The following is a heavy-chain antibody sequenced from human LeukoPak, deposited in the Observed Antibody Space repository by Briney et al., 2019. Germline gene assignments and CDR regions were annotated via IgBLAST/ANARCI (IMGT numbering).Heavy chain of an antibody. V-gene: IGHV4-34*01. CDR1: GGSFSGYY. CDR2: INHSGST. J-gene: IGHJ6*03. CDR3: ARLRYSSGWYLRGYYYMDV. D-gene: IGHD6-19*01. Sequence: SETLSLTCAVYGGSFSGYYWSWIRQPPGKGLEWIGEINHSGSTNYNPSLKSRVTISVDTSKNQFSLKLSSVTAADTAVYYCARLRYSSGWYLRGYYYMDVWGKGTTVTVSS.